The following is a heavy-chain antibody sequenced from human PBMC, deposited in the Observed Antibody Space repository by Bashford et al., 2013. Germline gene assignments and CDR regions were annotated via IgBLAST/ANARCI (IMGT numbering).Heavy chain of an antibody. CDR3: TTDFYSPGSPTPGF. Sequence: ASVKVSCKASRNTFNDYYLHWVRQAPDQWLEWLGWFRPNSGGTNYAQNFQGRVTMTRDTSMSTAYMELSSLRSGDTAVYYCTTDFYSPGSPTPGFWGKGTLVTVSS. D-gene: IGHD3-10*01. CDR2: FRPNSGGT. CDR1: RNTFNDYY. J-gene: IGHJ4*02. V-gene: IGHV1-2*02.